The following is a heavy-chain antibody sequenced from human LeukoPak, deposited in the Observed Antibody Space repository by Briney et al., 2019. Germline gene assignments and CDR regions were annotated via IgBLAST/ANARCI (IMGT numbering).Heavy chain of an antibody. CDR2: TYYRSKWYN. V-gene: IGHV6-1*01. J-gene: IGHJ4*02. CDR3: ARETPYGSGNYPFDY. D-gene: IGHD3-10*01. Sequence: SQTLSLTCAISGDSVSSNSAAWNWIRQSPSRGLEWLGRTYYRSKWYNDYAVSVKSRITINPDTSKKQFSLKLTSVTAADTAVYYCARETPYGSGNYPFDYWGQGILVTVSS. CDR1: GDSVSSNSAA.